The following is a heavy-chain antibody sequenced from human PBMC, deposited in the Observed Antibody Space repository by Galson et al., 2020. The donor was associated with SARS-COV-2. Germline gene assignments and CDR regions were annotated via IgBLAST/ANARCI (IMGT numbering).Heavy chain of an antibody. CDR1: AGSISSSSYY. CDR3: ARQILTGYYSFYYFDY. V-gene: IGHV4-39*01. J-gene: IGHJ4*02. D-gene: IGHD3-9*01. Sequence: PETLSLTCTVSAGSISSSSYYWGWIRQPPGEGLEWTGSIYYSESNYYNPSPTSRVTMSVDTSKTQFSLKLSPVTAAATAVYYCARQILTGYYSFYYFDYWGQGTLVTVSS. CDR2: IYYSESN.